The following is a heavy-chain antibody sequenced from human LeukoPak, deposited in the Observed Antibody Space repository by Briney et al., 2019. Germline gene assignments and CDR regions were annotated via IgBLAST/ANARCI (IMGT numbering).Heavy chain of an antibody. CDR2: INPNGGCT. CDR1: GYTFTGYY. V-gene: IGHV1-2*02. CDR3: ARDLVVVPAAMYLGY. Sequence: GAAVKDSCKASGYTFTGYYMHWVRQAPGQGLEWIGWINPNGGCTNYEKKFQSRVTMTRATSISTDYMELSRLRSDDTAAYYCARDLVVVPAAMYLGYWGQGTLVTVSS. D-gene: IGHD2-2*01. J-gene: IGHJ4*02.